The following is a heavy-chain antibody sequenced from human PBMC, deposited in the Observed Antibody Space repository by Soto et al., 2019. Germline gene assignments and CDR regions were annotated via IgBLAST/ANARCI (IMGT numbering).Heavy chain of an antibody. D-gene: IGHD2-15*01. V-gene: IGHV3-15*01. J-gene: IGHJ5*02. Sequence: GGSLILSCAASGFTFSDAWMSWVRQAPGKGLDWVGRIKSKSDGGTTEYAAPVRGRFTISRDDSKNTLYLQMNSLKTEDTAVYYCTTGLWRIAVVVGSTGYFNPWGQGT. CDR1: GFTFSDAW. CDR2: IKSKSDGGTT. CDR3: TTGLWRIAVVVGSTGYFNP.